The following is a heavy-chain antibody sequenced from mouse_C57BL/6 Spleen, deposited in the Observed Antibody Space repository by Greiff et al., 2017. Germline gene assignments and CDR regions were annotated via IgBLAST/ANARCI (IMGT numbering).Heavy chain of an antibody. CDR2: IRNEPNSHAN. CDR3: TRRDELLL. Sequence: VHLVESGGGLVQPGGSMKLSCAASGFTFSDSWMDWVRQSPEKGLEWVAEIRNEPNSHANYYAESVKGRFTISRDESKIRVYLQMNSLRAEDTGIYYCTRRDELLLWGQGTSVTVSS. J-gene: IGHJ4*01. CDR1: GFTFSDSW. V-gene: IGHV6-6*01. D-gene: IGHD1-2*01.